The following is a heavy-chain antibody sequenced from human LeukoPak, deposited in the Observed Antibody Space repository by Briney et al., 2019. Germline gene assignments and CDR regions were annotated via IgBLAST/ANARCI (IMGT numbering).Heavy chain of an antibody. Sequence: PGGSLRLSCAASGFTFGDYYMSWIRQAPGKGLEWVSYISSSGNSISYADSVKGRFTISRDNAKNSLFLQMNSLRAEDTAVYYCAKDIGSYYDYWGQGILVTVSS. CDR2: ISSSGNSI. D-gene: IGHD3-10*01. CDR3: AKDIGSYYDY. J-gene: IGHJ4*02. CDR1: GFTFGDYY. V-gene: IGHV3-11*04.